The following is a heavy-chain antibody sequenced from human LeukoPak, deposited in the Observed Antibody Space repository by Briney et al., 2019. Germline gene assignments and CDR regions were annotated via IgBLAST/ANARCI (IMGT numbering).Heavy chain of an antibody. J-gene: IGHJ4*02. CDR1: GFSFNNYG. CDR3: AKDLHFDGFDY. D-gene: IGHD3-9*01. Sequence: PGGSLRLSCAASGFSFNNYGMHWVRQAPGKGLEWLAVISFDGSKNYYADSVKGRLIISRDNSKNTLFLQMNSLRADDTAMYYCAKDLHFDGFDYWGQGTLVTVSS. V-gene: IGHV3-33*06. CDR2: ISFDGSKN.